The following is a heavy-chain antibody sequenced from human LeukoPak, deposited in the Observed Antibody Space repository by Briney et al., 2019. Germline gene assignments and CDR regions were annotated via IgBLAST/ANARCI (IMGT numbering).Heavy chain of an antibody. CDR1: GFTFSSYG. V-gene: IGHV3-30*03. CDR3: VRGDTYDYYYYYGMDV. Sequence: GGSLRLSCAASGFTFSSYGMHWVRQAPGKGLEWVAVISYDGSNKYYADSVKGRFTISRDNSKNTLYLQMNSLRPEDTAVYYCVRGDTYDYYYYYGMDVWGQGTTVTVSS. CDR2: ISYDGSNK. J-gene: IGHJ6*02. D-gene: IGHD5-18*01.